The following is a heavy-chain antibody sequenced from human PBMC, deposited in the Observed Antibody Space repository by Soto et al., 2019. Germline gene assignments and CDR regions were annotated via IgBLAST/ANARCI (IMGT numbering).Heavy chain of an antibody. J-gene: IGHJ5*02. CDR1: GGSISKFY. Sequence: SETLSLTCSVSGGSISKFYWSWIRKTAGKGLEWMGRVYATGTTDYNPSLRSRVAMSVDISKKTFSLRLTSVTAADMGVYYCVRDGSKTLRDWFDPWGQGKLVTVSS. CDR3: VRDGSKTLRDWFDP. D-gene: IGHD4-17*01. V-gene: IGHV4-4*07. CDR2: VYATGTT.